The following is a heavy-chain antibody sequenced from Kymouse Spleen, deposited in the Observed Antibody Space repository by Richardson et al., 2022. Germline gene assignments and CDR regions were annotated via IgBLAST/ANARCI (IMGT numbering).Heavy chain of an antibody. CDR3: AREGESYYDILTGYSYNWFDP. J-gene: IGHJ5*02. Sequence: EVQLVESGGGLVKPGGSLRLSCAASGFTFSSYSMNWVRQAPGKGLEWVSSISSSSSYIYYADSVKGRFTISRDNAKNSLYLQMNSLRAEDTAVYYCAREGESYYDILTGYSYNWFDPWGQGTLVTVSS. CDR1: GFTFSSYS. CDR2: ISSSSSYI. V-gene: IGHV3-21*03. D-gene: IGHD3-9*01.